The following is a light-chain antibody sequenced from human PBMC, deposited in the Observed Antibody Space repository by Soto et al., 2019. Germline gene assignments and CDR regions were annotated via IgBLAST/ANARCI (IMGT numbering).Light chain of an antibody. CDR3: QQHSSSSPYT. CDR1: QSISSW. V-gene: IGKV1-5*03. CDR2: KAS. Sequence: DIQMTQSPSTLSASVGDSVTITCRASQSISSWLAWYQQKPVKSPNLLIYKASTLGSGVPSRFSGGGSGTEFTLTISSLQPDDFATYYCQQHSSSSPYTFGQGTKLEIK. J-gene: IGKJ2*01.